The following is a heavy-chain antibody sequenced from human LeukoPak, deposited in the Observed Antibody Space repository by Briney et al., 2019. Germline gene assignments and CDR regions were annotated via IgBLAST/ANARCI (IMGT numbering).Heavy chain of an antibody. CDR3: ARESGHVTMIVVVKGPDDAFDI. Sequence: SETLSLTCTVSGGSISSSSYYRGWIRQPPGKGLEWIGSIYYSGSTYYNPSLKSRVTISVDTSKNQFSLKLSSVTAADTAVYYCARESGHVTMIVVVKGPDDAFDIWGQGTMVTVSS. J-gene: IGHJ3*02. CDR1: GGSISSSSYY. CDR2: IYYSGST. V-gene: IGHV4-39*07. D-gene: IGHD3-22*01.